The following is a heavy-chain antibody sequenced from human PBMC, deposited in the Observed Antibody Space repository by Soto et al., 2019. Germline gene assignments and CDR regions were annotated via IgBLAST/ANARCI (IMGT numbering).Heavy chain of an antibody. V-gene: IGHV3-66*01. Sequence: GGSLRLSCAASGFTVSSNYMSWVRQAPGKGLEWVSVIYSGGSTYYADSVKGRFTISRDNSKNTLYLQMNSLRAEDTAVYYCATLDLGLVPAAGYYFDYWGQGTLVTVSS. J-gene: IGHJ4*02. CDR1: GFTVSSNY. D-gene: IGHD2-2*01. CDR3: ATLDLGLVPAAGYYFDY. CDR2: IYSGGST.